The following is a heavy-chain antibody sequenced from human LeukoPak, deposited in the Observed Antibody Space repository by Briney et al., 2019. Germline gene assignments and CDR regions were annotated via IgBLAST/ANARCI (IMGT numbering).Heavy chain of an antibody. CDR3: ARNGIAVAGYDY. J-gene: IGHJ4*02. Sequence: ASVKVSCKASGYTFTGYYMHWVRQAPGQGLEWMGWISPNSGGTNDAQKFQGRVTLTRDTSISTAYMELSRLRSDDTAVYYCARNGIAVAGYDYWGQGTVVTVSS. CDR1: GYTFTGYY. V-gene: IGHV1-2*02. CDR2: ISPNSGGT. D-gene: IGHD6-19*01.